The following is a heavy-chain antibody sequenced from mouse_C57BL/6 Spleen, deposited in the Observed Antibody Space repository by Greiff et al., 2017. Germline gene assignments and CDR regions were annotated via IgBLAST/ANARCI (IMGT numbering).Heavy chain of an antibody. Sequence: VQLQQSGAELVRPGASVKLSCTASGFNIKDYYMHWVKQRPEQGLEWIGRIDPEDGDTEYAPKFQGKATMTADTSSNTAYLQLSSLTSADPAVYYCTTDDYDKDAMDYWGQGTSVTVSS. CDR3: TTDDYDKDAMDY. V-gene: IGHV14-1*01. CDR1: GFNIKDYY. CDR2: IDPEDGDT. D-gene: IGHD2-4*01. J-gene: IGHJ4*01.